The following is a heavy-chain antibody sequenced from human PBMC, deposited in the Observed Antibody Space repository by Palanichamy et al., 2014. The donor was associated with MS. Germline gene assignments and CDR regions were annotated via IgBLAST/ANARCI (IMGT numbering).Heavy chain of an antibody. J-gene: IGHJ3*02. CDR1: GFTFSSYS. CDR2: ISSSSSYI. D-gene: IGHD6-19*01. Sequence: EVQLVESGGGLVKPGGSLRLSCAASGFTFSSYSMNWVRQAPGKGLEWVSSISSSSSYIYYADPVKGRFTISRDNAKNSLYLQMNSLRAEDTAVYYCARDRRVAGTGRHDAFDIWGQGTMVTVSS. CDR3: ARDRRVAGTGRHDAFDI. V-gene: IGHV3-21*01.